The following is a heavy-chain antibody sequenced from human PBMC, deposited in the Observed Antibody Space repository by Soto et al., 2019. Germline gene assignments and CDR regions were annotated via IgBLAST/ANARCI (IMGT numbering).Heavy chain of an antibody. D-gene: IGHD3-10*01. J-gene: IGHJ6*02. CDR1: GFTFSNAW. Sequence: GGSLRLSCAASGFTFSNAWMNWVRQAPGKGLEWVGRIKSKTDGGTTDYAAPVKGRFTISRDDSKNTLYLQMNSLKTEDTAVYYCTTGWAHYGPGSYYYYGMDVWGQGTTVTVSS. CDR2: IKSKTDGGTT. CDR3: TTGWAHYGPGSYYYYGMDV. V-gene: IGHV3-15*07.